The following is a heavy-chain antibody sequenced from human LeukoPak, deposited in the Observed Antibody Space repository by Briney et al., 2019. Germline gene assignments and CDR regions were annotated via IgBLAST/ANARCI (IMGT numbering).Heavy chain of an antibody. CDR1: GFTFSSYA. Sequence: PGGSLRLSCAASGFTFSSYAMHWVRQAPGKGLEWVAVISYDGSNKYYADSVKGRFTISRDNSKNTLYLQMNSLRAEDTAVYYCARDHLVSDAFDIWGQGTMVTVSS. J-gene: IGHJ3*02. CDR2: ISYDGSNK. D-gene: IGHD6-6*01. V-gene: IGHV3-30*04. CDR3: ARDHLVSDAFDI.